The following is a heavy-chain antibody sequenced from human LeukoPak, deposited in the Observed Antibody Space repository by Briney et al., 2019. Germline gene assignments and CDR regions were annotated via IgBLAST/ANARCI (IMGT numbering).Heavy chain of an antibody. CDR2: IYYSGST. CDR1: GGSISSGDYY. CDR3: AREPIQLWFFDY. V-gene: IGHV4-30-4*01. J-gene: IGHJ4*02. D-gene: IGHD5-18*01. Sequence: SETLSLTCTVSGGSISSGDYYWSWIRQPPGKGLEWIGHIYYSGSTYYNPSLKSRVTISVDTSKNQFSLKLSSVTAADTAVYYCAREPIQLWFFDYWGQGTLVTVSS.